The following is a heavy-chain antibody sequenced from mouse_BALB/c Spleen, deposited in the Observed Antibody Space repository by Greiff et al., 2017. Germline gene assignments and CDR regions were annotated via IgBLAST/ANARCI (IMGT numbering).Heavy chain of an antibody. D-gene: IGHD2-3*01. CDR3: ARGGGLYDGYYED. CDR2: INSNGGST. J-gene: IGHJ3*01. V-gene: IGHV5-6-3*01. Sequence: DVMLVESGGGLVQPGGSLKLSCAASGFTFSSYGMSWVRQTPDKRLELVATINSNGGSTYYPDSVKGRFTISRDNAKNTLYLQMSSLKSEDTAMYYCARGGGLYDGYYEDWGQGTLVTVSA. CDR1: GFTFSSYG.